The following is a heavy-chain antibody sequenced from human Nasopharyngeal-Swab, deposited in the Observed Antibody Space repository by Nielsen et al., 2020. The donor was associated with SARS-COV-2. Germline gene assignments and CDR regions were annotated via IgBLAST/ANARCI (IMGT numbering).Heavy chain of an antibody. CDR1: GFIFSISA. CDR3: ARIPYATGSY. J-gene: IGHJ4*02. Sequence: GGSLRLSCAASGFIFSISAIHWVRQAPGKGLEWVAVISFDGTNKYYADFVKGRFTISRDNSKNTVFLQMSSLRPDDTALYSCARIPYATGSYWGPGTLVTVSS. CDR2: ISFDGTNK. V-gene: IGHV3-30*04. D-gene: IGHD2-2*01.